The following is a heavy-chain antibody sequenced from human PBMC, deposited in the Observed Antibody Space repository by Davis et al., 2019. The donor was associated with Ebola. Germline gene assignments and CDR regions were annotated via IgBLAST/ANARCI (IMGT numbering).Heavy chain of an antibody. V-gene: IGHV6-1*01. CDR3: ARGVWAAGMDV. D-gene: IGHD2-15*01. CDR1: ADSVSSNSVV. Sequence: MPSESLSLTCAISADSVSSNSVVWNWPRQSPSSGFEWLGRTYYTSKWYNDYAVSMKCRITINPDTSSNHFSLQLNSVIPEDTAVYYWARGVWAAGMDVWGQGTTVTVSS. J-gene: IGHJ6*02. CDR2: TYYTSKWYN.